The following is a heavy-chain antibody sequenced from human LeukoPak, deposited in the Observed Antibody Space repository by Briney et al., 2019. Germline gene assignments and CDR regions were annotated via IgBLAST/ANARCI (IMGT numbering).Heavy chain of an antibody. CDR3: ARGGGEAAAGTRHWYYYYGMDV. D-gene: IGHD6-13*01. J-gene: IGHJ6*02. V-gene: IGHV4-34*01. Sequence: SETLSLTCAVYGGSFSGYYWSWIRQPPGKGLEWIGEINHSGSTNYNPSLKSRVTISVDTSKNQFSLKLSSVTAADTAVYYCARGGGEAAAGTRHWYYYYGMDVWGQGTTVTVSS. CDR2: INHSGST. CDR1: GGSFSGYY.